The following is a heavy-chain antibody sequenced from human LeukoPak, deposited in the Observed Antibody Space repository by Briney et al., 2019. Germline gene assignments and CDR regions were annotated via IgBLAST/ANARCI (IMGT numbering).Heavy chain of an antibody. V-gene: IGHV4-34*01. D-gene: IGHD3-16*02. Sequence: PSETLSLTCAVYGGSFSGYYWSWIRQPPGKGLEWIGEINHSGSTNYNPSLKSRVTISVGTSKNQFSLKLSSVTAADTAVYYCARGPSFYVWGSYRSSHAFDIWGQGTMVTVSS. CDR2: INHSGST. CDR1: GGSFSGYY. J-gene: IGHJ3*02. CDR3: ARGPSFYVWGSYRSSHAFDI.